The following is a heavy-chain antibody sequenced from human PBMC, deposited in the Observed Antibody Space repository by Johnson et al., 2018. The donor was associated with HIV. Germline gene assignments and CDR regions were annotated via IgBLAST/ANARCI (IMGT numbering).Heavy chain of an antibody. CDR2: IFSVGDV. D-gene: IGHD4-17*01. J-gene: IGHJ3*02. Sequence: MLLVESGGGLVQPGGSPRLSCAASGITVGTNYMSWVRQAPGKGLEWVSVIFSVGDVYYADSVRGRFTISRDSSKNTLYLQMKSLRVEDTAVYYCARSPETGDRLWRAFDIWGHGTMVTVSS. V-gene: IGHV3-66*01. CDR1: GITVGTNY. CDR3: ARSPETGDRLWRAFDI.